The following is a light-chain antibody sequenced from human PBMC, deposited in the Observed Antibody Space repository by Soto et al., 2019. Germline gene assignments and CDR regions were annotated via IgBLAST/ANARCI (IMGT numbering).Light chain of an antibody. CDR2: AAS. J-gene: IGKJ4*01. CDR1: QDIAIY. CDR3: QQLNSYPLT. V-gene: IGKV1-9*01. Sequence: IQLTQSPSSLSASVGDRVTITCRASQDIAIYLAWYQQKPGEAPKLLIYAASTLYGGVPSRFSGSGSGTEITLTISSLQPEDFATYYCQQLNSYPLTCGGGTKVDIK.